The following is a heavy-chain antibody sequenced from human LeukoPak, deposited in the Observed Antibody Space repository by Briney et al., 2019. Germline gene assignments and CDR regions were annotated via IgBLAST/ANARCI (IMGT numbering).Heavy chain of an antibody. CDR2: INHSGST. J-gene: IGHJ4*02. CDR1: GGSFSGYY. CDR3: ARVGAYYDFWSGYYSTHFDY. D-gene: IGHD3-3*01. Sequence: SETLSLTCAVYGGSFSGYYWSWIRQPPGKGLEWIGEINHSGSTNYNPSLKSRVTISVDTSKNQFSLKLSSVTAADTAVYYCARVGAYYDFWSGYYSTHFDYWGQGTLVTVSS. V-gene: IGHV4-34*01.